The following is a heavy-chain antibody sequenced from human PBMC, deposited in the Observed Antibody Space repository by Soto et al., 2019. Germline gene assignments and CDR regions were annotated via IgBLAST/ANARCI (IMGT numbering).Heavy chain of an antibody. CDR1: GYTFTSYA. CDR2: INAGNGNT. Sequence: GASVKVSCKASGYTFTSYAMHWLRQSPGQRLEWMGWINAGNGNTKYSQKFQGRATITRDTSASTAYMELSSLRSEDTAVYYCARDLMRIVVVPAAMGYFDYWGQGTLVTVSS. CDR3: ARDLMRIVVVPAAMGYFDY. V-gene: IGHV1-3*01. J-gene: IGHJ4*02. D-gene: IGHD2-2*01.